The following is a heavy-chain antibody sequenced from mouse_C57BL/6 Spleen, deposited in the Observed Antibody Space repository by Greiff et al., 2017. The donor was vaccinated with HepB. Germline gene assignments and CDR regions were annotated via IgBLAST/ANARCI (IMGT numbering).Heavy chain of an antibody. CDR1: GYTFTSYW. J-gene: IGHJ3*01. CDR3: ARPLTGTRFAY. CDR2: IYPSDSET. V-gene: IGHV1-61*01. Sequence: QVQLQQPGAELVRPGSSVKLSCKASGYTFTSYWMDWVKQRPGQGLEWIGNIYPSDSETHYNQKFKDKATLTVDKSSSTAYMQLSSLTSEDSAVYYCARPLTGTRFAYWGQGTLVTVSA. D-gene: IGHD4-1*01.